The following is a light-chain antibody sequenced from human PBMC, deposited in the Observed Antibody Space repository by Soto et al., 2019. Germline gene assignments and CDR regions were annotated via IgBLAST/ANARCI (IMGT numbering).Light chain of an antibody. CDR1: QSISSW. CDR3: QQYDSYPLT. J-gene: IGKJ4*01. V-gene: IGKV1-5*03. CDR2: KAS. Sequence: DIQMTQSPSTLSASVGDRLTITCRAGQSISSWLAWYQQKPGKAPNLLIYKASSLEGGVPSRFSGSGSGTEFTLTISSLHPDESATYCCQQYDSYPLTFCGGTNEEIK.